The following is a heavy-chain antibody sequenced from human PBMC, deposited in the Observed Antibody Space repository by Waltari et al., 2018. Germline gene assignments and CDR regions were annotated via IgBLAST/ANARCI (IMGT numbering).Heavy chain of an antibody. J-gene: IGHJ6*03. CDR2: INHSGST. D-gene: IGHD2-2*01. CDR3: ARVLRYYAPKVYYYMDV. V-gene: IGHV4-34*01. Sequence: QVQLQQWGAGLLKHSETLSLTCAVYGGSFSGYYWCWIRQPLGKGLEWMGEINHSGSTNYNPSLKSRVTISVDTSKNQFSLKLSSVTAADTAVYYCARVLRYYAPKVYYYMDVWGKGTTVTVSS. CDR1: GGSFSGYY.